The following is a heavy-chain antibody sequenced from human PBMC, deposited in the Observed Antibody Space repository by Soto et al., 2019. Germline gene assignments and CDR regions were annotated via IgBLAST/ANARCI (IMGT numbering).Heavy chain of an antibody. CDR2: IIPIFGTA. D-gene: IGHD1-7*01. V-gene: IGHV1-69*12. CDR1: GGTFISYA. J-gene: IGHJ4*02. CDR3: ARDGIRTGTTSF. Sequence: QVQLVQSGAEVKKPGSSVKVSCNASGGTFISYAISWVRQAPGQGLEWMGGIIPIFGTANYAQKFQGRVTITADESTSTAYMELSSLRSEDTAVYYCARDGIRTGTTSFWGQGTLVTVSS.